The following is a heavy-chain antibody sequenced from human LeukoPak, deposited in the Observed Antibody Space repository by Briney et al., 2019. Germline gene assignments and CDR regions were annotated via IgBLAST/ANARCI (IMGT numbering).Heavy chain of an antibody. V-gene: IGHV1-18*01. CDR3: ARDAPTLNYDSSGYYPGGFDP. D-gene: IGHD3-22*01. J-gene: IGHJ5*02. CDR1: GYTFTSYG. Sequence: GASVKVSCKASGYTFTSYGISWVRQAPGQGLEWVGWISAYNGNTNYAQKLQGRVTMTTDTSTSTAYMELRRLRSDDTAVYYCARDAPTLNYDSSGYYPGGFDPWGQGTLVTVSS. CDR2: ISAYNGNT.